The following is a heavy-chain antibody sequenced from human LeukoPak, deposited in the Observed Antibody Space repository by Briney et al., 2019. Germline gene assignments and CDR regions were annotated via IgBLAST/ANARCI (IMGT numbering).Heavy chain of an antibody. CDR2: INPSGGST. Sequence: GASVKVSCKASGYTFTSYYMHWVRQAPGQGLEWMGIINPSGGSTSYAQKFQGRVTMTRDTSTSTVYMELSSLRSENTAVYYCARGRGYCSGGSCLRAAFDIWGQGTMVTVSS. V-gene: IGHV1-46*01. CDR1: GYTFTSYY. D-gene: IGHD2-15*01. J-gene: IGHJ3*02. CDR3: ARGRGYCSGGSCLRAAFDI.